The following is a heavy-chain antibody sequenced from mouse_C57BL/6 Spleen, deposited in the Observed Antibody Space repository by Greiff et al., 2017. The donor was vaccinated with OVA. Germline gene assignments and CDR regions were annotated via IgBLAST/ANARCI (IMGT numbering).Heavy chain of an antibody. CDR2: IHPNSGST. CDR3: ARRGYDYSFAY. J-gene: IGHJ3*01. Sequence: QVQLQQSGAELVKPGASVKLSCKASGYTFTSYWMHWVKQRPGQGLEWIGMIHPNSGSTNYNEKFKSKATLTVDKSSSTAYMQLSSLTSEDSAVYYCARRGYDYSFAYWGQGTLVTVSA. CDR1: GYTFTSYW. V-gene: IGHV1-64*01. D-gene: IGHD2-4*01.